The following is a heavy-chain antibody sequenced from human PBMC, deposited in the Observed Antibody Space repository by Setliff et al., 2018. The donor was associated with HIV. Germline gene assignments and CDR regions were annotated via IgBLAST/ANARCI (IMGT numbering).Heavy chain of an antibody. Sequence: ASVKVSCKTSGYAFSDYSIHWVRQAPGQGLEWVGRINPDSRGTNYAQTLQGRVTMTRDTSANTAYMELSRLRSDDTAVFYCARGVKGIATTGKYYFDYWG. CDR3: ARGVKGIATTGKYYFDY. CDR2: INPDSRGT. CDR1: GYAFSDYS. D-gene: IGHD6-13*01. V-gene: IGHV1-2*06. J-gene: IGHJ4*01.